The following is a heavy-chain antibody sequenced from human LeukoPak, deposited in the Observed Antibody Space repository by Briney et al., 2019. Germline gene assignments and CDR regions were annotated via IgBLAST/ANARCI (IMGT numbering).Heavy chain of an antibody. CDR3: ARGLVVAARSPHFDY. Sequence: SETLSLTCTVSGGSISSGGYYWGWIRQHPGKGLGWIGYIYYSGSTYYNPSLKSRVTISVDTSKNQFSLKLSSVTAADTAVYYCARGLVVAARSPHFDYWGQGTLVTVSS. V-gene: IGHV4-31*03. CDR1: GGSISSGGYY. J-gene: IGHJ4*02. D-gene: IGHD2-15*01. CDR2: IYYSGST.